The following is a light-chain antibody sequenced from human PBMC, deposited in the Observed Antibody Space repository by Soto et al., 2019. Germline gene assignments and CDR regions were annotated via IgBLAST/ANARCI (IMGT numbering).Light chain of an antibody. V-gene: IGLV1-51*01. Sequence: QSVLTQPPSVSAAPGQKVTISCSGSSSNIENNYVSWYQQLPGTAPKLLIYDNNKRPSEIPDRFSGSKSGTSATLGITGLQTGDEADYHCGTWDSSLNGVVFGGGTKADRP. CDR1: SSNIENNY. CDR2: DNN. CDR3: GTWDSSLNGVV. J-gene: IGLJ2*01.